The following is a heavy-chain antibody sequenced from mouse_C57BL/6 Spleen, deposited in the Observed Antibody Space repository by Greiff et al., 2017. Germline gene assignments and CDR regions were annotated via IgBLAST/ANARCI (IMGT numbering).Heavy chain of an antibody. Sequence: VQLQQSGPELVKPGASVKISCKASGYSFTSYYIHWVKQRPGQGLEWIGWIYPGSGNTKYNEKFKGKATLTADTSSSTAYMQLSSLTSEDSAVYYCARLGYGSSYGYWGQGTTLTVSS. J-gene: IGHJ2*01. D-gene: IGHD1-1*01. CDR2: IYPGSGNT. CDR3: ARLGYGSSYGY. CDR1: GYSFTSYY. V-gene: IGHV1-66*01.